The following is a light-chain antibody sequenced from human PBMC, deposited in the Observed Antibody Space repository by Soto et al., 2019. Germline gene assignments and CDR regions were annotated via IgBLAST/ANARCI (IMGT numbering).Light chain of an antibody. CDR3: QTWATGIRV. V-gene: IGLV4-69*01. J-gene: IGLJ3*02. CDR1: SGHSNYA. Sequence: QSVLTQSPSASASLGASVKLTCTLSSGHSNYAIAWHPQQPEKGPRYLMNLNSDGSHTKGDGIPDRFSGSSSGAERYLTISSLQSEDEADYYCQTWATGIRVFGGGTKLTVL. CDR2: LNSDGSH.